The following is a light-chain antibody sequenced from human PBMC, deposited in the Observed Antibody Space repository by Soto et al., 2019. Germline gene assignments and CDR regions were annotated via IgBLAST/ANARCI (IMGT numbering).Light chain of an antibody. Sequence: EVLMTQSPATLSVSPGARVTLSCWASETVATNLDWYQQKPGQAPRLLISGASTRAAGISDRFRGSGSGTEFTLAISSLRSEDSAIYYCQQYFEWPPMTFGQGTKVEI. CDR1: ETVATN. V-gene: IGKV3-15*01. J-gene: IGKJ1*01. CDR2: GAS. CDR3: QQYFEWPPMT.